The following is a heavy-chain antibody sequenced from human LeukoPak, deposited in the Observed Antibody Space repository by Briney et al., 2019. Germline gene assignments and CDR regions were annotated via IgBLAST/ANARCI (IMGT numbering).Heavy chain of an antibody. V-gene: IGHV3-23*01. J-gene: IGHJ4*02. CDR1: GFTFSSYA. CDR3: AKETTVTKGWFERRDY. D-gene: IGHD4-17*01. CDR2: ISGSGGST. Sequence: GGSLRLSCAASGFTFSSYAMSWVRQAPGKGLEWVSAISGSGGSTYYADSVKGRFTTSRDNSKNTLYLQMNSLRAEDTAVYYCAKETTVTKGWFERRDYWGQGTLVTVSS.